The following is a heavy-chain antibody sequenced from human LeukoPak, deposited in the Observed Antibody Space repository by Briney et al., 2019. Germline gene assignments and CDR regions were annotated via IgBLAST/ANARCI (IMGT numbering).Heavy chain of an antibody. D-gene: IGHD6-19*01. V-gene: IGHV1-18*01. Sequence: GASVKVSCKASGGTFSSYAISWVRQAPGQGLEWMGWISAYNGNTNYAQKLQGRVTMTTDTSTSTAYMELRSLRSDDTAVYYCARRQQWLETPYYFDYWGQGTLVTVSS. J-gene: IGHJ4*02. CDR3: ARRQQWLETPYYFDY. CDR2: ISAYNGNT. CDR1: GGTFSSYA.